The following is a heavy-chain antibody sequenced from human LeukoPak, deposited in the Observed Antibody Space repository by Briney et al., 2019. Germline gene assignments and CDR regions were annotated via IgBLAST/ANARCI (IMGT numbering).Heavy chain of an antibody. CDR2: INPNSGGT. V-gene: IGHV1-2*02. D-gene: IGHD5-18*01. CDR1: GYTFTGYY. Sequence: RASVKVSCKASGYTFTGYYMRWVRQAPGQGLEWMGWINPNSGGTNYAQKLKGRVTMTRDTSISTAYMELSRLRADDTAVYYCARAETWIRRDYAFDYWGHGTPVTVSS. CDR3: ARAETWIRRDYAFDY. J-gene: IGHJ4*01.